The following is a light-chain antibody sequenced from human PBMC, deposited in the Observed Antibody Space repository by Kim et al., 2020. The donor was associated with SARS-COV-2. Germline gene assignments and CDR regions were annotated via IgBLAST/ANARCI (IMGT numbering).Light chain of an antibody. CDR1: SSDVGGYNY. CDR3: SSYAGSNNLV. CDR2: EVS. Sequence: SVTISCTGTSSDVGGYNYVSCYQQHPGKAPKLMIYEVSKRPSGVPDRFSGSKSGNTASLTVSGLQAEDEADYYCSSYAGSNNLVFGGGTQLTVL. V-gene: IGLV2-8*01. J-gene: IGLJ2*01.